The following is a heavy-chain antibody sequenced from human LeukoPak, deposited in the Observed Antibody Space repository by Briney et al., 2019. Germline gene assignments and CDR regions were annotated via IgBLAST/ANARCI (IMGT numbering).Heavy chain of an antibody. CDR1: GGSISNAYYY. CDR2: VNYDAYT. Sequence: PSETLSLTCTVSGGSISNAYYYWGWIRQPPGKGLESIGSVNYDAYTYYNPSLRSRVTISVDTSKNQFSLKLSSVTAADTAVYYCARLSGSHWGFDPWGQGTLVTVSS. V-gene: IGHV4-39*01. J-gene: IGHJ5*02. D-gene: IGHD1-26*01. CDR3: ARLSGSHWGFDP.